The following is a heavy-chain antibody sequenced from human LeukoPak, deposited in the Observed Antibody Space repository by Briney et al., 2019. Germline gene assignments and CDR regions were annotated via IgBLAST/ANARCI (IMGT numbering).Heavy chain of an antibody. CDR2: ISGSGGST. Sequence: PGGSLRLSCAASGFTFSSYAMSWVRQAPGKGLEWVSAISGSGGSTYYADSVKGRFTNSRDNSKNTLYLQMNSLRAEDTAVYYCAKSPAWLLWFGELSYYLDYWGQGTLVTVSS. CDR1: GFTFSSYA. CDR3: AKSPAWLLWFGELSYYLDY. D-gene: IGHD3-10*01. J-gene: IGHJ4*02. V-gene: IGHV3-23*01.